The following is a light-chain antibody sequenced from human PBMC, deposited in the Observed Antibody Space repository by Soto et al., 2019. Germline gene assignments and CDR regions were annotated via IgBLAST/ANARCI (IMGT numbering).Light chain of an antibody. CDR2: EVS. Sequence: QSALTQPASVSGSPGQSITISCTGTSSDVGGYNYVSWYQQHPGKAPKLMIYEVSNRPSGVSNCFSGSKSGNTASLTISGLQAEDEADYYCSAYTSSSKWVFGGGTKLTVL. CDR3: SAYTSSSKWV. J-gene: IGLJ3*02. V-gene: IGLV2-14*01. CDR1: SSDVGGYNY.